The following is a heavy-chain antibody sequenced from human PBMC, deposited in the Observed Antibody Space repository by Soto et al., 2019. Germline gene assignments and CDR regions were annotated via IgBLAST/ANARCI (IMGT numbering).Heavy chain of an antibody. CDR3: ARGLYYGSGSQTYYYGMDV. J-gene: IGHJ6*02. D-gene: IGHD3-10*01. CDR2: ISSSSSYI. CDR1: GFTFSSYS. Sequence: EVQLVESGGGLVKPGGSLRLSCAASGFTFSSYSMNWVRQAPGKGLEWVSSISSSSSYIYYADSVKGRFTISRDNAKNXVXXQMNGLRAEDTAVYYCARGLYYGSGSQTYYYGMDVWGQGPTVTVSS. V-gene: IGHV3-21*01.